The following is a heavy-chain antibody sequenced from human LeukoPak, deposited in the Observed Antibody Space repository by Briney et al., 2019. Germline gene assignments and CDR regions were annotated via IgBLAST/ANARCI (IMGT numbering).Heavy chain of an antibody. D-gene: IGHD3-10*01. Sequence: GGSLRLSCAASGFTFSSYSMNWVRQAPGKGLEWVSSISSSSSYIYYADSVKGRFTISRDNAKNSLYLQMISLRAEDTAVYYWARDWRYYGSGSYYNGDAFDIWGQGTMVTVSS. J-gene: IGHJ3*02. CDR3: ARDWRYYGSGSYYNGDAFDI. CDR1: GFTFSSYS. V-gene: IGHV3-21*01. CDR2: ISSSSSYI.